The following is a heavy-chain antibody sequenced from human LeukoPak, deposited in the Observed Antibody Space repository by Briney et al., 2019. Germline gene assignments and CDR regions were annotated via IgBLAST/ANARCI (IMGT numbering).Heavy chain of an antibody. D-gene: IGHD3-3*01. V-gene: IGHV3-48*03. CDR1: GFTFRNYE. CDR3: ARESGYYLDY. CDR2: ISNSGSTI. Sequence: GGSLRLSCAASGFTFRNYEMNWVRQAPGKGLEWVSYISNSGSTIYYADSVRGRFTISSDNAKNSLYLQMNSLRAEDTAVYYCARESGYYLDYWGQGTLVAVSS. J-gene: IGHJ4*02.